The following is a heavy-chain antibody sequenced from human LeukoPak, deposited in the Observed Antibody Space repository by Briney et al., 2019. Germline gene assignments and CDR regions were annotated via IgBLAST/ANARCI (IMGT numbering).Heavy chain of an antibody. Sequence: GGSLRLSCAASGFTFSSYAMSWVRQAPGKGLEWVSAISGSGGSTYYADSVKGRFTISRDNSKNTLYLQMNSLRAEDTAVYYCAKLGRVNVAVGPFDYWGQGTLVTVSS. CDR2: ISGSGGST. CDR3: AKLGRVNVAVGPFDY. CDR1: GFTFSSYA. J-gene: IGHJ4*02. V-gene: IGHV3-23*01. D-gene: IGHD3-10*01.